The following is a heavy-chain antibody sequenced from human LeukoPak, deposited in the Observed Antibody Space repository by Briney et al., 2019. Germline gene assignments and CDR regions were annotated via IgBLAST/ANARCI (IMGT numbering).Heavy chain of an antibody. V-gene: IGHV1-3*01. D-gene: IGHD6-19*01. CDR3: ARDESIAVVGTTFDY. CDR2: INAGNGNT. Sequence: ASVKVSCKASGYTFTSYGISWVRQAPGQGLEWMGWINAGNGNTKYSQKFQGRVTITRDTSASTAYMELSSLRSEDTAVYYCARDESIAVVGTTFDYWGQGTLVTVSS. J-gene: IGHJ4*02. CDR1: GYTFTSYG.